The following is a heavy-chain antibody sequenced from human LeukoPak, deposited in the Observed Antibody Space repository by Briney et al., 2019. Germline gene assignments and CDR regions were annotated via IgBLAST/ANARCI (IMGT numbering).Heavy chain of an antibody. V-gene: IGHV3-48*03. Sequence: GGSLRLSCAASGFTFSSYEMNWVRQAPGKGLEWVSYTSTTAGTIYYADSVRGRFTISRDNAKSSLYLQMNSLRAEDTAVYYCARAAMIRGVVNPPFDYWGQGILVTVSS. J-gene: IGHJ4*02. CDR2: TSTTAGTI. CDR1: GFTFSSYE. CDR3: ARAAMIRGVVNPPFDY. D-gene: IGHD3-10*01.